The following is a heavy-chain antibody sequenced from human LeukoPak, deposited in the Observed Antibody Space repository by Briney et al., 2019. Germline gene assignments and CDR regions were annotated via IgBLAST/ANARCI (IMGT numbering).Heavy chain of an antibody. Sequence: ASVKVSCKASGYTFTGYAMHWVRQAPGQRLEWMGGIIPIFGTANYAQKFQGRVTITADESTSTAYMELSSLRSEDTAVYYCARNDYYDSSGYHYMDVWGKGTTVTVSS. CDR1: GYTFTGYA. D-gene: IGHD3-22*01. CDR3: ARNDYYDSSGYHYMDV. J-gene: IGHJ6*03. V-gene: IGHV1-69*13. CDR2: IIPIFGTA.